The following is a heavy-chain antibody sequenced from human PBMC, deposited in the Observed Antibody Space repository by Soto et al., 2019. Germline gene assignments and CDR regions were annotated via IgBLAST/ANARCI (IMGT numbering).Heavy chain of an antibody. V-gene: IGHV3-23*01. CDR3: VKNLGWFNT. CDR2: IFGSGETT. CDR1: GFPFSTTD. Sequence: QVMQSGGGLIQPGGSLRLACTASGFPFSTTDMSWVRQAPGKGLEWVATIFGSGETTYYADSVRGRLTVSRDNFKNTVYLQMNSLRADDTALYYCVKNLGWFNTWGQGALVIVSS. J-gene: IGHJ5*02. D-gene: IGHD3-16*01.